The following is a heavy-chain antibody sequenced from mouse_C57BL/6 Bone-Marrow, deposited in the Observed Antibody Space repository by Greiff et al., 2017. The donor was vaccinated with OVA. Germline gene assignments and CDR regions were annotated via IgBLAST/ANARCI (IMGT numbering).Heavy chain of an antibody. J-gene: IGHJ4*01. CDR1: GFNIKDYY. Sequence: VQLQQSGAELVKPGASVKLSCTASGFNIKDYYMHWVKQRTEQGLEWIGRIDPEDGETKYDPKFQGKATITADTSSNTAYLQLSSLTSEDTAVYYCAHYYYGSSRAMDYWGQGTSVTVSS. CDR3: AHYYYGSSRAMDY. V-gene: IGHV14-2*01. CDR2: IDPEDGET. D-gene: IGHD1-1*01.